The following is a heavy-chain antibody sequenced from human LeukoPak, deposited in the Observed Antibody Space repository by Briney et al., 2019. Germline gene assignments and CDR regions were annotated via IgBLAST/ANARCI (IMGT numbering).Heavy chain of an antibody. CDR1: GFTFSSYW. CDR3: AREYSSSWYDAFGI. Sequence: GGSLRLSCAASGFTFSSYWMSWVRQAPGKGLEWVANIKQDGSEKYYVDSVKGRFTISRDNAKNSLYLQMNSLRAEDTAVYYCAREYSSSWYDAFGIWGQGTMVTVSS. J-gene: IGHJ3*02. V-gene: IGHV3-7*01. CDR2: IKQDGSEK. D-gene: IGHD6-13*01.